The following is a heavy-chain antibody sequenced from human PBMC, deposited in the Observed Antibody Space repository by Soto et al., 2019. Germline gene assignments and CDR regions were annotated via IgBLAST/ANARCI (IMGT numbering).Heavy chain of an antibody. J-gene: IGHJ4*02. D-gene: IGHD6-19*01. CDR3: AKEVFLDRNGWYTGGCDF. CDR2: ISWNSGSI. Sequence: EVHLVESGGGLVQPGRSLRLSCAASGFTFDDYAMHWVRQAPGKGLEWVSAISWNSGSIGYADSVKGRFTISRDNAKNSLYLQMNSLRTEDTALYFCAKEVFLDRNGWYTGGCDFWGQGTLVTVSS. CDR1: GFTFDDYA. V-gene: IGHV3-9*01.